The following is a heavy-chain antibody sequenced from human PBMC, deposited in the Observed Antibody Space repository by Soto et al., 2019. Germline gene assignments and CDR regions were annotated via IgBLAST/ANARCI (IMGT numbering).Heavy chain of an antibody. J-gene: IGHJ6*02. V-gene: IGHV1-69*13. CDR1: GYTFTSYG. CDR3: ARSGQNYGMDV. D-gene: IGHD5-12*01. Sequence: ASATVSCTDSGYTFTSYGISWVRQAPGQGLEWMGGIIPIFGTANYAQKFQGRVTITADESTSTAYMELSSLRSEDTAVYYCARSGQNYGMDVWGQGTTVTVSS. CDR2: IIPIFGTA.